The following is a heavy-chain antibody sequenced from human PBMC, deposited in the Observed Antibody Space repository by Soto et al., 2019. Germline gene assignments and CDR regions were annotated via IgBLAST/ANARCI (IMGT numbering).Heavy chain of an antibody. D-gene: IGHD5-18*01. CDR2: IDPSDSYA. Sequence: PGESLKISCKASGYSFTSYWISWVRQMPGKGLEWMGRIDPSDSYANYSPSFQGHVTISADKSINTAYLQWSSLKASDTAMYYCGRVRVDKAEGWFDPWGQGTLVTSPQ. CDR1: GYSFTSYW. J-gene: IGHJ5*02. V-gene: IGHV5-10-1*01. CDR3: GRVRVDKAEGWFDP.